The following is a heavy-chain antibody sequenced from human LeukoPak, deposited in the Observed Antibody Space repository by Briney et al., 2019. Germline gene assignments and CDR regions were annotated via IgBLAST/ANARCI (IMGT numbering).Heavy chain of an antibody. V-gene: IGHV3-21*01. D-gene: IGHD5-12*01. CDR2: ISSSSSYI. CDR1: GFTFSSYS. CDR3: AWGLRDIDLGHDYFDY. Sequence: GGSLRLSCAASGFTFSSYSMNWVRQAPGKGLEWVSSISSSSSYIYYADSVKGRFTISRDNAKNSLYLQMNSLRAEDTAVYYCAWGLRDIDLGHDYFDYWGQGTLVTVSS. J-gene: IGHJ4*02.